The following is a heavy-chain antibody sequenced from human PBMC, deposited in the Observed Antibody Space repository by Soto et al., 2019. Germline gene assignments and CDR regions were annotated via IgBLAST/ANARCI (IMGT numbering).Heavy chain of an antibody. CDR3: ASGDYYDSSGFDY. D-gene: IGHD3-22*01. J-gene: IGHJ4*02. CDR2: IYYSGST. V-gene: IGHV4-59*08. CDR1: GGSIRSYY. Sequence: SETLSLTCTVSGGSIRSYYWSWIRQPPGKGLEWIGYIYYSGSTDYNPSLKSRVTISVDTSKNQFSLKLSSVTAADTAVYYCASGDYYDSSGFDYWGQGTLVTVSS.